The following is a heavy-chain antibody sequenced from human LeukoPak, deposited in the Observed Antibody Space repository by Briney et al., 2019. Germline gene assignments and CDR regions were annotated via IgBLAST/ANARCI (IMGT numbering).Heavy chain of an antibody. Sequence: SETLSLTCTVSGGSISSYYWSWIRQPPGKGLEWIGEINHSGSTNYNPSLKSRVTISVDTSKNQFSLKLSSVTAADTAVYYCARGVKAEGYFDYWGQGTLVTVSS. CDR1: GGSISSYY. CDR2: INHSGST. J-gene: IGHJ4*02. CDR3: ARGVKAEGYFDY. D-gene: IGHD3-16*02. V-gene: IGHV4-34*01.